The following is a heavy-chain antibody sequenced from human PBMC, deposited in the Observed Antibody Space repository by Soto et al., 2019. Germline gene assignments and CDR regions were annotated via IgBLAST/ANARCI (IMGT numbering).Heavy chain of an antibody. J-gene: IGHJ4*02. CDR2: ISVYNGNT. Sequence: QVQLVQSGGEVKKPGASVKVSCQASGYTFSAYGISSVRQAPGQGPEWMGWISVYNGNTNYGQKVQGRVTMTTDTSTTPADMGLRSLRSGDTAVYYCALRLQFGSGWPFDDWGQGTLLIVSS. CDR1: GYTFSAYG. V-gene: IGHV1-18*01. CDR3: ALRLQFGSGWPFDD. D-gene: IGHD6-19*01.